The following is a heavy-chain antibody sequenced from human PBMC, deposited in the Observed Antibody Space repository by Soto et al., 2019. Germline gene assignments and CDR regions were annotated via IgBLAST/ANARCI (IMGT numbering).Heavy chain of an antibody. CDR1: GYTFTSYG. CDR2: ISAYNGNT. D-gene: IGHD2-15*01. J-gene: IGHJ1*01. V-gene: IGHV1-18*01. CDR3: ARLGYCSGGSCPTAEYFQH. Sequence: QVQLVQSGAEVKKPGASVKVSCKASGYTFTSYGISWVRQAPGQGLEWMGWISAYNGNTNYAQKLQGRVTMTTDTSTRTAYMELRSLRSDDTAVYYCARLGYCSGGSCPTAEYFQHWGQGTLVTVSS.